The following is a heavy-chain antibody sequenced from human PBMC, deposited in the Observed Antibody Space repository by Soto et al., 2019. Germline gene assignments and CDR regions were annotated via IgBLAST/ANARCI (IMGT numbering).Heavy chain of an antibody. CDR2: IYWDDDK. J-gene: IGHJ5*02. CDR3: AHVPRVAAAAKGNWFDP. CDR1: GFSLSTSGVG. Sequence: QITLKESGPPLVKPTQTLTLTCTFSGFSLSTSGVGVGWIRQPPGKALEWLALIYWDDDKRYSPSLKSRLTNTKETSKNQVVHTMTPMDPVNTATYYCAHVPRVAAAAKGNWFDPWGQGTLVTVSS. D-gene: IGHD6-13*01. V-gene: IGHV2-5*02.